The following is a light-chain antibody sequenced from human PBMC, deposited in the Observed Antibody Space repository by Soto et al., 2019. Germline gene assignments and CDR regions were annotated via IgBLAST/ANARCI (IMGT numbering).Light chain of an antibody. CDR3: HQGHNWPLT. Sequence: EIVMTQSPATLSLSPGERAALSCRASQGISSELAWYQQKPGQPPRLLIYGASTRATGVPARFTGSGSGSDFTLTISGLQSEDFAVYYCHQGHNWPLTFGQGTRLEI. CDR2: GAS. J-gene: IGKJ2*01. CDR1: QGISSE. V-gene: IGKV3-15*01.